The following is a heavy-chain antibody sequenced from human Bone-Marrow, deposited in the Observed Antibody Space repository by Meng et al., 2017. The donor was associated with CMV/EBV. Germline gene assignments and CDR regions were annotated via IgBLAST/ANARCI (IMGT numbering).Heavy chain of an antibody. CDR1: GLTFTRCG. Sequence: GESLKISCAASGLTFTRCGMHWVRQAPGKGLEWVAFIRFDGSNTEYADSVRGRLTISRDNSKNTLYLQMNSLRAKDSAVYYCVRDVKYSGYDPYYFDNWGQGALVTVSS. J-gene: IGHJ4*02. CDR3: VRDVKYSGYDPYYFDN. D-gene: IGHD5-12*01. V-gene: IGHV3-30*02. CDR2: IRFDGSNT.